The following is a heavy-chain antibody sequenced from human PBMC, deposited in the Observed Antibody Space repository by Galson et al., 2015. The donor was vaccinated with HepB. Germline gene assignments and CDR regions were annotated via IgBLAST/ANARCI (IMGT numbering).Heavy chain of an antibody. V-gene: IGHV3-15*01. J-gene: IGHJ3*01. Sequence: SLRLSCAASGFTFSNAWMTWVRQAPGKGLEWVGRIKSKSEGETTDYAEPVKGRLTISRDDSKNMLYLEMNGLKTEDTALYYCTTDLTGSLTMSKFGGGDAFDVWGQGTMVTVSS. D-gene: IGHD3-16*01. CDR2: IKSKSEGETT. CDR3: TTDLTGSLTMSKFGGGDAFDV. CDR1: GFTFSNAW.